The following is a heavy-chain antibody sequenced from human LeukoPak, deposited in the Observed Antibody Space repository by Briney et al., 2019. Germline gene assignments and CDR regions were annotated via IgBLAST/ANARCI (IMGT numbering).Heavy chain of an antibody. CDR1: GFTFSSYA. Sequence: GGSLRLSCAASGFTFSSYAMHWVRQAPGKGLEYVSAISSNGGSTYYVNSVKGRFTISRDNSKNTLYLQMGSLRAEDMAVYYCARATVTTDSDALDIWGQGTMVTVSS. CDR2: ISSNGGST. CDR3: ARATVTTDSDALDI. V-gene: IGHV3-64*01. D-gene: IGHD4-17*01. J-gene: IGHJ3*02.